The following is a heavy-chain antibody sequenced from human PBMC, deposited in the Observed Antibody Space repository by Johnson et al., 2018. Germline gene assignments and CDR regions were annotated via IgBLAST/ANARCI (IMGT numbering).Heavy chain of an antibody. D-gene: IGHD3-3*01. V-gene: IGHV3-9*01. CDR3: AKDIRFSGPKGAYYFYYCMDV. J-gene: IGHJ6*03. CDR2: ISWNSGSI. Sequence: VQLVESGGGVVQPGRSLRLSCAASGFTFDDYAMHWVRQAPGKGLEWVSGISWNSGSIGYADSVKGRFTISRDNAKNSLYLQMNSLRAEDTALYYCAKDIRFSGPKGAYYFYYCMDVWGKGTTVTVSS. CDR1: GFTFDDYA.